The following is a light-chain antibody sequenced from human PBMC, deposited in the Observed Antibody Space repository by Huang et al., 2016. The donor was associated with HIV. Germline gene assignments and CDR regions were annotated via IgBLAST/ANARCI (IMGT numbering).Light chain of an antibody. CDR3: QQYGGSPIT. CDR1: QSVSSSY. Sequence: EIVLTQSPGTLSLSPGERAPLSCRASQSVSSSYLAWYQQKPGQAPRLLIYGASSRATGIPDRFSGSGSGTDFTLTISRLEPEDFAVYYCQQYGGSPITFGQGSRLEIK. CDR2: GAS. V-gene: IGKV3-20*01. J-gene: IGKJ5*01.